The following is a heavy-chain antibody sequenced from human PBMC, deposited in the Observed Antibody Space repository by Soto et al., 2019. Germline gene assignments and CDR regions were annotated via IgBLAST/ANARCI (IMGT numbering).Heavy chain of an antibody. Sequence: ASVKVSCKASGYTFTSYAMHWVRQAPGQRLERMGWINAGNGNTKYSQKFQGRVTITRDTSASTAYMELSGLRSEDTAVYYCARADDSGSYPTDYWGQGTLVTVSS. CDR3: ARADDSGSYPTDY. J-gene: IGHJ4*02. CDR1: GYTFTSYA. V-gene: IGHV1-3*01. D-gene: IGHD1-26*01. CDR2: INAGNGNT.